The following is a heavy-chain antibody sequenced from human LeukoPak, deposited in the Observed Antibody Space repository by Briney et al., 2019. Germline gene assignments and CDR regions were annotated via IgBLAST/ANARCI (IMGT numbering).Heavy chain of an antibody. CDR3: ARDTTLYGDYGWFDP. J-gene: IGHJ5*02. V-gene: IGHV4-59*01. Sequence: GSLRLSCTASGFTFSNAWMSWVRQAPGKGLEWVGSISYDRITNYSPSLKSRVTISLDTSKNQVSLKLSSVTPADTAVYYCARDTTLYGDYGWFDPWGQGTLVTVSS. CDR2: ISYDRIT. CDR1: GFTFSNAW. D-gene: IGHD4-17*01.